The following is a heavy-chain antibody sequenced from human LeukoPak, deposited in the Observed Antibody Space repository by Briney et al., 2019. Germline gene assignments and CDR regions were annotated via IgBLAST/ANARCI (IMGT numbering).Heavy chain of an antibody. D-gene: IGHD6-25*01. CDR1: GGSISSYY. CDR3: AREIAAAGDYAFDI. V-gene: IGHV4-59*01. CDR2: IYYSGST. J-gene: IGHJ3*02. Sequence: SETLSLTCTVSGGSISSYYWSWIRQPPGKGLEWIGYIYYSGSTNYNPSLKSRVTISVDTSKNQFSLKLSSVTAADTAVYYCAREIAAAGDYAFDIWGQGTMVTVSS.